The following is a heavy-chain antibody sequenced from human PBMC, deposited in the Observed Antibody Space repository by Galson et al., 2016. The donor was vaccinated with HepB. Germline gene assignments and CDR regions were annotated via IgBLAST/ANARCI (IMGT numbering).Heavy chain of an antibody. D-gene: IGHD1-14*01. CDR3: ATGNGKLTGAR. CDR2: ISPYNGHT. CDR1: GYTFNTYG. V-gene: IGHV1-18*01. Sequence: SVKVSCKASGYTFNTYGVAWVRQAPGQGLEWMGWISPYNGHTNYAQKFQGRVTITADTSTGTAYMQLTSLGTEDTAFYYCATGNGKLTGARWGQGTLVTVSS. J-gene: IGHJ4*02.